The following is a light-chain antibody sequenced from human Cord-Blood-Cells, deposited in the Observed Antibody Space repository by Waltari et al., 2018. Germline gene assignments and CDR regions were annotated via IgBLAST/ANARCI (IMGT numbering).Light chain of an antibody. CDR1: SSAVGSYNI. CDR2: EGS. CDR3: CSYAGSSTWV. J-gene: IGLJ3*02. V-gene: IGLV2-23*01. Sequence: QSALTQPASVSGSPGQSITIPCTGTSSAVGSYNIVSWYHQHPGKAPKPMIYEGSKRPSGVSNRFSGSKSGNTASLTISGLQAEDEADYYCCSYAGSSTWVFGGGTKLTVL.